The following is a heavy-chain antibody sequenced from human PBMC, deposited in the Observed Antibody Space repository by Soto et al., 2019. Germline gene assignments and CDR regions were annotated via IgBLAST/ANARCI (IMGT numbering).Heavy chain of an antibody. CDR3: ARVVLWADFVKNDGLYYYGMDV. Sequence: QVQLQESGPGLVKPSQTLSLTCTVSVGSISSGDYYWSWIRQPPGKGLEWIGYIYYSGSTYYNPSLNSRVTISRDTSKNQFSLKLSSVTAAETAVYYCARVVLWADFVKNDGLYYYGMDVWGQGTTVPVSS. D-gene: IGHD3-3*01. V-gene: IGHV4-30-4*01. CDR1: VGSISSGDYY. CDR2: IYYSGST. J-gene: IGHJ6*02.